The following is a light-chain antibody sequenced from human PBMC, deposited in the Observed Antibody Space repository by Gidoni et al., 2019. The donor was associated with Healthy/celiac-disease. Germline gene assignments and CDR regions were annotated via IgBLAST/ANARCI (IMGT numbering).Light chain of an antibody. V-gene: IGLV3-1*01. CDR1: KLGDKY. CDR2: QDS. Sequence: SYELTPPPSVSVSPGQTASITCSGDKLGDKYACWYQQKPGQSPVLVIYQDSKRPSGIPERVSGSNSGNTATLTISGTQAMDEADYYCQAWDSSTYVFGTGTKVTVL. J-gene: IGLJ1*01. CDR3: QAWDSSTYV.